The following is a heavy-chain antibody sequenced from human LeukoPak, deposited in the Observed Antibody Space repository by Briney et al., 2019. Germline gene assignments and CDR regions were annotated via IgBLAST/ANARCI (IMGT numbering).Heavy chain of an antibody. J-gene: IGHJ5*02. D-gene: IGHD2-15*01. CDR3: AAAATPDWFDP. CDR2: IYYSGST. Sequence: SETLSLTCTVSGGPISSYYWSWIRQPPGKGLEWIGYIYYSGSTNYNPSLKSRVTISVDTSKNQFSLKLSSVTAADTAAYYCAAAATPDWFDPWGQGTLVTVSS. V-gene: IGHV4-59*01. CDR1: GGPISSYY.